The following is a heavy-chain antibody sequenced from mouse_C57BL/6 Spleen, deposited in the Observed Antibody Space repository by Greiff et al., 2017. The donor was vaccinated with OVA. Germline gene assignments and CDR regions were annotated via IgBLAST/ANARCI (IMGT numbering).Heavy chain of an antibody. CDR2: INSDGGST. CDR3: ARQSYGSGYFDV. CDR1: EYEFPSHD. V-gene: IGHV5-2*03. Sequence: EVKVEESGGGLVQPGESLKLSCESNEYEFPSHDMSWVRKTPEKRLELVAAINSDGGSTYYPDTMERRFIISRDNTKKTLYLQMSSLRSEDTALYYCARQSYGSGYFDVWGTGTTVTVSS. D-gene: IGHD1-1*01. J-gene: IGHJ1*03.